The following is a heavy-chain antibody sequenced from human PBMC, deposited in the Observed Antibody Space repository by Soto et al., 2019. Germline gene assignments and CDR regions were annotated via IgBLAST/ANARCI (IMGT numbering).Heavy chain of an antibody. V-gene: IGHV4-61*01. CDR3: ARERKNGYYRYGMAV. CDR1: GGSVSSGSYY. CDR2: IYYSGST. J-gene: IGHJ6*01. Sequence: PSETVSLTCTVSGGSVSSGSYYWSWIRQPPGKGLEWIGYIYYSGSTNYNPSLKSRVTISVDTSKNQFSLKLSSVTAADTAVYYCARERKNGYYRYGMAVWGQGTTVIGSS.